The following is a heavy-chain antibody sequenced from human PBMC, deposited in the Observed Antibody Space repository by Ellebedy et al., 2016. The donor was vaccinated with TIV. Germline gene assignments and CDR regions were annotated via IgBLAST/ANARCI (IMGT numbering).Heavy chain of an antibody. J-gene: IGHJ6*03. CDR3: ARLITGGHSHYYNLDV. V-gene: IGHV4-4*07. D-gene: IGHD2-8*02. CDR1: GASITNSS. CDR2: IYNSGNT. Sequence: GSLRLXCTVSGASITNSSWSWIRQPAGKGLEWIGRIYNSGNTNYNPSLKSRVTMSVDTSKHHFSLKLSSVTAADTAIYFCARLITGGHSHYYNLDVWGEGTTVTVSS.